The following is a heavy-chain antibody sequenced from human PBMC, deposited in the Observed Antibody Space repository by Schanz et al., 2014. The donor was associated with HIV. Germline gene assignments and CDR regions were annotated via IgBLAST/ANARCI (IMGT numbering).Heavy chain of an antibody. V-gene: IGHV3-23*03. CDR2: ISYDGRNK. Sequence: EVQLLESGGGLVQPGGSLRLSCAASGFNFNNYAMTWVRQAPGKGLEWVSVISYDGRNKLYADSVKGRFTISRDNSRNALYLHMNSLRADDTAIYYCVKAYSSGFSGAGSWGQGTLVTVSS. J-gene: IGHJ5*02. CDR1: GFNFNNYA. D-gene: IGHD5-18*01. CDR3: VKAYSSGFSGAGS.